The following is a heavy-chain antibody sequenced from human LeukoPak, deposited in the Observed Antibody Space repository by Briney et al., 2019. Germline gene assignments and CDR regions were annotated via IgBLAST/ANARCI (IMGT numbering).Heavy chain of an antibody. V-gene: IGHV1-8*01. Sequence: ASVKVSCKASGYTFTSYDINWVRQAAGQGLEWMGWMNPNSGNTGYAQKFQGRVTMTRNTSISTAYMELSSLRSEDTAVYYCARPDRGYSYGTGYYYYYYMDVWGKGTTVTASS. J-gene: IGHJ6*03. CDR2: MNPNSGNT. CDR3: ARPDRGYSYGTGYYYYYYMDV. CDR1: GYTFTSYD. D-gene: IGHD5-18*01.